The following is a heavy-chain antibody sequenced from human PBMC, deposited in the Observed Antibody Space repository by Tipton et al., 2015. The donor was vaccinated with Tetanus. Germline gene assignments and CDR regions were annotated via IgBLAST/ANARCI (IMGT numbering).Heavy chain of an antibody. J-gene: IGHJ4*02. CDR3: ARQADYNILTGYYYYFDY. D-gene: IGHD3-9*01. Sequence: QLVQSGAEVKKPGDSLKIPCKASGYSFTNYWIGWVRQMPGKGLEWMGIIYPGDSDTRYSPPFEGLVTISADRSTSTAYGQWSSLTASDTAVYYCARQADYNILTGYYYYFDYRGQGSLVTVSS. V-gene: IGHV5-51*01. CDR1: GYSFTNYW. CDR2: IYPGDSDT.